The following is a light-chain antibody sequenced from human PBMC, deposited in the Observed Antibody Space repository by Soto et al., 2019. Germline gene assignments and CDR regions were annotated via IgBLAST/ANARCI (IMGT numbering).Light chain of an antibody. J-gene: IGKJ1*01. Sequence: AIQMTQSPSSLSASVGDRVTLTCRASQDIGKDLGWYQQKPGEAPKLLIFEASTVQTGVPSRFSGSGSGTDFTLTISSLQPEDFATYFCLQDYHYPRTFGQGTTVALK. V-gene: IGKV1-6*01. CDR3: LQDYHYPRT. CDR2: EAS. CDR1: QDIGKD.